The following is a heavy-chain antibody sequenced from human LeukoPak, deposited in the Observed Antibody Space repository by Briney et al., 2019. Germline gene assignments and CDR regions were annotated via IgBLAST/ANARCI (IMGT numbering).Heavy chain of an antibody. Sequence: PGGSLRLSCAASGFTFSDYSMDWVRQTPGGGLEWVSYISDTGHAIYYADSVKGRLIIFRDNAKNSLYLQMNSLRDEDTAVYYCARDGYPGGDYWGQGTLVTVSS. D-gene: IGHD3-22*01. CDR3: ARDGYPGGDY. V-gene: IGHV3-48*02. CDR1: GFTFSDYS. J-gene: IGHJ4*02. CDR2: ISDTGHAI.